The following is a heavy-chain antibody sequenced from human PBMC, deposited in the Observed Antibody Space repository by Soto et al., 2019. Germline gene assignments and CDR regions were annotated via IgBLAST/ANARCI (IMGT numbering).Heavy chain of an antibody. CDR3: ARGHNLPGILAPDY. CDR2: INSDGSST. V-gene: IGHV3-74*01. Sequence: GGSLRLSCAASGFTFSSYWMHWVRQAPGKGLVWVSRINSDGSSTSYADSVKGRFTISRDNAKNTLYLQMNSLRAEDTAVYYCARGHNLPGILAPDYWGQGTLVTVSS. CDR1: GFTFSSYW. D-gene: IGHD6-13*01. J-gene: IGHJ4*02.